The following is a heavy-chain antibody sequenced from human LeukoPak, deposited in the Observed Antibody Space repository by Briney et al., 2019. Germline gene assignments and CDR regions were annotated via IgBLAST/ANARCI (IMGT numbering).Heavy chain of an antibody. CDR2: IIPIFGTA. D-gene: IGHD5-24*01. CDR3: ARHSTNDAFDI. V-gene: IGHV1-69*06. J-gene: IGHJ3*02. Sequence: SVKVSCKASGGTFSSYAISWVRQAPGQGLEWMGGIIPIFGTANYAQKLQGRATITADKSTSTAYMELSSLRSEDTAVYYCARHSTNDAFDIWGQGTMVTVSS. CDR1: GGTFSSYA.